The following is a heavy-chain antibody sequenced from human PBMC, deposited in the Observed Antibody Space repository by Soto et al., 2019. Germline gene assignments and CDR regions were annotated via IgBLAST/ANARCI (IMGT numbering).Heavy chain of an antibody. Sequence: QVQLVESGGGVVRPGRSLRLSCAASGFTLSNHGMHWVRQAPGKGLEWVAVISYDGRNKYYAESVKGRFTISRDNSKNTLYLQMNSLRAEDPAVFYCAAVDGDYPCWGQGTLVTVSS. CDR1: GFTLSNHG. J-gene: IGHJ4*02. CDR2: ISYDGRNK. CDR3: AAVDGDYPC. V-gene: IGHV3-30*03. D-gene: IGHD4-17*01.